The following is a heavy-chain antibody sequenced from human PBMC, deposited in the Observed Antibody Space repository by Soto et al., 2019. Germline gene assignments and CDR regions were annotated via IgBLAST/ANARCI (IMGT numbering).Heavy chain of an antibody. J-gene: IGHJ4*02. V-gene: IGHV3-21*01. CDR1: GLTVRSYR. CDR2: ISSSSSYI. D-gene: IGHD2-8*01. Sequence: GGCVRIFTRAAGLTVRSYRMNWVSQAPGKGLEWVSFISSSSSYIYYADSVKGRFTISRDNAKNSVYLQMNSLRAEDTAVYYCARVSDDIVLTSEWWGQGT. CDR3: ARVSDDIVLTSEW.